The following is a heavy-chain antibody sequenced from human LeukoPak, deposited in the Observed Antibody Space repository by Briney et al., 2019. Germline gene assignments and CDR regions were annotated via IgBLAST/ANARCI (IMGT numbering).Heavy chain of an antibody. J-gene: IGHJ4*02. V-gene: IGHV4-28*01. CDR1: GYSITSSSW. CDR3: ARKENVYYYFDY. D-gene: IGHD3-10*01. Sequence: SDTLSLTCAVSGYSITSSSWWGWIRQPPGKGLEWIGYIYHSGTTYYNPSLQSRVTMSVDTSKNQYSLKLSSVTAVDTAVYYCARKENVYYYFDYWGQGTLVTVSS. CDR2: IYHSGTT.